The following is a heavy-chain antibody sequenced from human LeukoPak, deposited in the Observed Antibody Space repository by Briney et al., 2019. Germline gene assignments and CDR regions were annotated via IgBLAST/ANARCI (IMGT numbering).Heavy chain of an antibody. CDR1: GITLSSYW. J-gene: IGHJ4*02. CDR3: ARGGGWPHFDY. D-gene: IGHD6-19*01. CDR2: IKQDGSEK. Sequence: PGGSLRLSCAVSGITLSSYWMSWVRQAPGKGLEWVANIKQDGSEKYYVDSVKGRFTVSRDNAKNSLYLQMNSLRAEDTAMYYCARGGGWPHFDYWGQGTLVTVSS. V-gene: IGHV3-7*01.